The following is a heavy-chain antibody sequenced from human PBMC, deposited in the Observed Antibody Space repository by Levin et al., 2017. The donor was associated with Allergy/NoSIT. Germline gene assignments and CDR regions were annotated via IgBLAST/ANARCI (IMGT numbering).Heavy chain of an antibody. D-gene: IGHD6-19*01. V-gene: IGHV3-48*01. CDR1: GFTFSTYS. CDR2: ISTSSSTI. Sequence: GGSLRLSCAASGFTFSTYSMNWVRQAPGKGLEWVSYISTSSSTIYYVDSVKGRFTISRDNAEKALYLQMNSLRAEDTAVYYCARGYSSGRKAFDIWGQGTMVTVSS. CDR3: ARGYSSGRKAFDI. J-gene: IGHJ3*02.